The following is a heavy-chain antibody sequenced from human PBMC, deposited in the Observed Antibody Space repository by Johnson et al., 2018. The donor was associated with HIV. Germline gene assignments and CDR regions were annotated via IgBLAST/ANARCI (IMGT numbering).Heavy chain of an antibody. CDR1: GFTVSSNY. CDR2: IYSGGRT. Sequence: VQLVESGGGLIQPGGSLRLSCAASGFTVSSNYMSWVRQAPGKGLEWVSIIYSGGRTYYADSVKGRFTISRDNSKNTLYLQMNSLRAEDTAVYYCANGGYSYGYDAFDIWGQGTMVTVSS. V-gene: IGHV3-53*01. D-gene: IGHD5-18*01. CDR3: ANGGYSYGYDAFDI. J-gene: IGHJ3*02.